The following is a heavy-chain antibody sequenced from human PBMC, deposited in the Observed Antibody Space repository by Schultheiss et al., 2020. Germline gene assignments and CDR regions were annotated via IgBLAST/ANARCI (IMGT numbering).Heavy chain of an antibody. Sequence: GGSLRLSCAVSGLTFSSYAMSWVRQAPGKGLEWVSGISGSSGSTYYADSVKGRFTISRDNSKDTLYLQMNSLRAEDTAVYYCAREYYGSGSYLDYWGQGTLVTVSS. D-gene: IGHD3-10*01. J-gene: IGHJ4*02. CDR2: ISGSSGST. CDR1: GLTFSSYA. CDR3: AREYYGSGSYLDY. V-gene: IGHV3-23*01.